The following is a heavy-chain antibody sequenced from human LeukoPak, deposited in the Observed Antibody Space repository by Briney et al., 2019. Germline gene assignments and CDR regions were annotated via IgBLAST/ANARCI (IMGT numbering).Heavy chain of an antibody. Sequence: SVKVSCKASGGTFSSYAISWVRQAPGQGLEWMGGIIPIFGTANYAQKFQGRVTITTDESTSTAYMELSSLRSEDTAVYYCARGVIGYCSSTSCPGGFDYWGQGTLVTVSS. J-gene: IGHJ4*02. D-gene: IGHD2-2*01. CDR1: GGTFSSYA. CDR3: ARGVIGYCSSTSCPGGFDY. V-gene: IGHV1-69*05. CDR2: IIPIFGTA.